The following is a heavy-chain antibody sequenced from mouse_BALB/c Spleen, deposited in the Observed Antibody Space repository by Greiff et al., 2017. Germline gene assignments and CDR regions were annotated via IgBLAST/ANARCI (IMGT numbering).Heavy chain of an antibody. J-gene: IGHJ4*01. CDR3: ARDGGSTYDGYYARYYYAMDY. CDR2: IWAGGST. D-gene: IGHD2-3*01. CDR1: GFSLTSYG. Sequence: VKLVESGPGLVAPSQSLSITCTVSGFSLTSYGVHWVRQPPGKGLEWLGVIWAGGSTNYNSALMSRLSISKDNSKSQVFLKMNSLQTDDTAMYYCARDGGSTYDGYYARYYYAMDYWGQGTSVTVSS. V-gene: IGHV2-9*02.